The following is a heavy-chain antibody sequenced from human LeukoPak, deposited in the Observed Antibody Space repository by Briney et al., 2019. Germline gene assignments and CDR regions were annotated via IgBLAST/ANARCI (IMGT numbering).Heavy chain of an antibody. CDR2: IYSSGST. V-gene: IGHV4-4*07. Sequence: SETLSLTCTVSGASISAFHWTWFRQPAGKGLEWIGLIYSSGSTLFNPSFKSRVAMSVDLTKNQLSLKLTSVTAADTAMYYCARKDGDYWGRGTLVTVS. CDR1: GASISAFH. J-gene: IGHJ4*02. CDR3: ARKDGDY.